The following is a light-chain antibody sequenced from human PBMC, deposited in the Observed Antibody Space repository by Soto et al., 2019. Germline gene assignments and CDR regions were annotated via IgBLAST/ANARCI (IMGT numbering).Light chain of an antibody. V-gene: IGKV3-11*01. CDR3: QQRSNSST. J-gene: IGKJ2*01. CDR1: QSVSSY. Sequence: EIVLTQSPATLSLSPGERATLSCRASQSVSSYLAWYQQKPGQAPRLLIYDASNRATGIPARFSGSGSGTDFTLTISSLEAEDIAFYYCQQRSNSSTFGQGTKLEIK. CDR2: DAS.